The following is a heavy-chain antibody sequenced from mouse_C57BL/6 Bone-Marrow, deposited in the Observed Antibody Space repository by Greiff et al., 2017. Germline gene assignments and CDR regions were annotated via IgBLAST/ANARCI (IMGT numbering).Heavy chain of an antibody. D-gene: IGHD2-4*01. Sequence: QVQLQLPGAELVMPGASVKLSCKASGYTFTSYWMHWVKQRPGQGLEWIGEIDPSDSYTNYNQKFKGKSTLTVDKSSSTAYMQLSSLPSEDSAVYYCAYYDYDGGGDNWGQGTTLTVSS. V-gene: IGHV1-69*01. CDR3: AYYDYDGGGDN. CDR2: IDPSDSYT. CDR1: GYTFTSYW. J-gene: IGHJ2*01.